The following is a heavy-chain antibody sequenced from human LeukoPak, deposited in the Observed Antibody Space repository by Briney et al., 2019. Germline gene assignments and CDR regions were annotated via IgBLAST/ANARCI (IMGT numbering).Heavy chain of an antibody. Sequence: GGSLRLSCPASGFTIRSYYRSWVRQAPGKGLEWVSIIYNGGSTYYADSVKGRFTISRDNSKNTLYLQMNSLRAEDTAVYYCARENNCYDSSGRLDYWGQGTLITVSS. J-gene: IGHJ4*02. CDR3: ARENNCYDSSGRLDY. D-gene: IGHD3-22*01. CDR2: IYNGGST. V-gene: IGHV3-53*01. CDR1: GFTIRSYY.